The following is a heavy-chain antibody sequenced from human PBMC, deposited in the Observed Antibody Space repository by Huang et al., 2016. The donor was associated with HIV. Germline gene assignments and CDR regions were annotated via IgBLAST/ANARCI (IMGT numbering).Heavy chain of an antibody. Sequence: EVQLVESGGGLVQPGGSLRLSCAASGFTFSSYWLHWVRQAPGKGLGWFSRIKGEGSSTNYADSVKGRFTISRDNAKNTLYVQVNSLRAEDTAVYYCARGTRLTGLWYFDLWGRGTLVIVSS. CDR1: GFTFSSYW. CDR2: IKGEGSST. V-gene: IGHV3-74*01. CDR3: ARGTRLTGLWYFDL. J-gene: IGHJ2*01. D-gene: IGHD7-27*01.